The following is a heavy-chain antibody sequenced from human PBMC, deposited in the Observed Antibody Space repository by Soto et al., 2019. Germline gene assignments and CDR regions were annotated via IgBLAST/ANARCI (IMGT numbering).Heavy chain of an antibody. V-gene: IGHV4-59*01. CDR2: IYYSGST. CDR3: ARDRLANWFDP. J-gene: IGHJ5*02. CDR1: GGSISSYY. D-gene: IGHD3-9*01. Sequence: PSETLSLTCTVSGGSISSYYWNWIRQPPGKGLEWIGYIYYSGSTKYNPSLKSRVTISVGKSKNQFSLKLSSVTAADTAVYYCARDRLANWFDPWGQGTLVTVSS.